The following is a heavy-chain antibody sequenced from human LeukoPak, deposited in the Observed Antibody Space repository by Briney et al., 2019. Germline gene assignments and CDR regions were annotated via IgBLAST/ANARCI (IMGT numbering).Heavy chain of an antibody. V-gene: IGHV3-9*01. J-gene: IGHJ3*02. Sequence: GGSLRLSCAASGFTFDDYAMHWVRQAPGKGLEWVSGISWNSGSIGYADSVKGRFTISRDNAKDSLYLQMNSLRAEDTAVYYCARVGLSGLGAFDIWGQGTMVTVSS. CDR3: ARVGLSGLGAFDI. D-gene: IGHD2-15*01. CDR1: GFTFDDYA. CDR2: ISWNSGSI.